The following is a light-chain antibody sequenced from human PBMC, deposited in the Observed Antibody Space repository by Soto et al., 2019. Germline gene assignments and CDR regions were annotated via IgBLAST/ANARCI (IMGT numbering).Light chain of an antibody. CDR3: QQSFSTTLT. V-gene: IGKV1-39*01. CDR1: QDIRNY. CDR2: TAS. J-gene: IGKJ4*01. Sequence: DIQRTQSPSSLSASVGDSVTITFRASQDIRNYLNWYHQEPGKAPNLLIYTASSLQSGVPSRFSGSGSGTDFTLTITSLQPEDLGAFYCQQSFSTTLTFGGGTKV.